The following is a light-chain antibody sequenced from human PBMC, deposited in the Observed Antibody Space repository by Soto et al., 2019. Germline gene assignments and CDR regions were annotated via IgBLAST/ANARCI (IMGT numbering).Light chain of an antibody. CDR2: KAS. V-gene: IGKV1-5*03. CDR1: QSITTW. CDR3: QQYDNDSWT. Sequence: DIQMTQSPSTLSASVGDRVIITCRASQSITTWLAWYQQKPGKAPNLLIYKASTLKSGVPLRFSGSGSGTEFTLTISSLQPDDFATYYCQQYDNDSWTFGQGPKVEIK. J-gene: IGKJ1*01.